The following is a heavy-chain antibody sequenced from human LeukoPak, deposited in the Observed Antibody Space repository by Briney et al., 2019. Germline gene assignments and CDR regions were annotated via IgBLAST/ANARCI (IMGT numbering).Heavy chain of an antibody. V-gene: IGHV4-59*08. J-gene: IGHJ5*02. Sequence: SETLSLTCTVSGGSISGYYWRWIRQPPGKGLEWIGFSYYSGSTSYNPSLQSRVTISVDTSRNQFSLSLSSVTAADTAVYYCARYSPYGVNSATFFDPWGQGTLVTVSS. CDR1: GGSISGYY. CDR3: ARYSPYGVNSATFFDP. CDR2: SYYSGST. D-gene: IGHD4/OR15-4a*01.